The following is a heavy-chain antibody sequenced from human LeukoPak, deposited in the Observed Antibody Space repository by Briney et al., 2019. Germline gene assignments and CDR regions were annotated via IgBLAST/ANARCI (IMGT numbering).Heavy chain of an antibody. CDR3: AKDRSYGSGSYWLDFDY. V-gene: IGHV3-9*01. D-gene: IGHD3-10*01. CDR2: ISWNSGSI. Sequence: PGGSLRLSRAASGFTFDDYAMHWVRQAPGKGLEWVSGISWNSGSIGYADSVKGRFTISRDNAKNSLYLQMNSLRAEDTALYYCAKDRSYGSGSYWLDFDYWGQGTLVTVSS. J-gene: IGHJ4*02. CDR1: GFTFDDYA.